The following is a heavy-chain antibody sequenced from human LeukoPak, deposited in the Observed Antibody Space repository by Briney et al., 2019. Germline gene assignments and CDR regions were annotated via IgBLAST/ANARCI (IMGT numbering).Heavy chain of an antibody. Sequence: SQTLSLTCAISGDSVSSNSVTWNWIRQSPSRGLEWLGRTYYRSTWYNDYAVSVRGRMTVNPDTSKNQFSLHLNSVTPEDTAVYYCARRLTQYDCFDPWGQGILVTVSS. D-gene: IGHD2-2*01. CDR2: TYYRSTWYN. CDR3: ARRLTQYDCFDP. V-gene: IGHV6-1*01. J-gene: IGHJ5*02. CDR1: GDSVSSNSVT.